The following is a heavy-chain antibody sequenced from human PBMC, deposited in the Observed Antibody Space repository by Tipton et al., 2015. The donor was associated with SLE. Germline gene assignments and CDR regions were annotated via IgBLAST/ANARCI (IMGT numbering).Heavy chain of an antibody. V-gene: IGHV4-59*11. CDR2: VYYSGST. Sequence: TLSLTCTVSGGSITVHYWCWIRHPPVKGLGWVVCVYYSGSTNHNTSLQNRISMSIDRTKDQISLRLNSMTAADTAVYYCARGQLGGSGDLWGQGTLVTVSS. J-gene: IGHJ5*02. CDR3: ARGQLGGSGDL. D-gene: IGHD6-6*01. CDR1: GGSITVHY.